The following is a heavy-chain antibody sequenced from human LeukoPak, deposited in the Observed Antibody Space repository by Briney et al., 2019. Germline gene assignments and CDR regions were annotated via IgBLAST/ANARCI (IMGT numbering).Heavy chain of an antibody. J-gene: IGHJ6*03. CDR3: ASTTAAGVLGYYYYYMDV. CDR1: GFTFSSHW. V-gene: IGHV3-7*01. D-gene: IGHD6-13*01. CDR2: IKKDGSEK. Sequence: GGSLRLSCAASGFTFSSHWMSWVRQAPGKGLEWVANIKKDGSEKYYVDAVKGRFTISRDNAKNSLYLQMNSLRAEDTAVYYCASTTAAGVLGYYYYYMDVWGKGTTVTVS.